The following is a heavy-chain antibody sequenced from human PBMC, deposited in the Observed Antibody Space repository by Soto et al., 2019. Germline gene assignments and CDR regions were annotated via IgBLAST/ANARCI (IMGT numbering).Heavy chain of an antibody. V-gene: IGHV3-30-3*01. Sequence: QVQLMESGGGVVQPGGSLRLSSATSGFTFSRYSMHWFRQPPGKGLEWVAVTSSDGGTKFYADSVKGRFTVSRDNSKNTLYLQMNSLRPEDTAVYYCAREVVLTEWYFDNWGQGILVTVSS. CDR1: GFTFSRYS. CDR2: TSSDGGTK. J-gene: IGHJ4*02. D-gene: IGHD2-21*01. CDR3: AREVVLTEWYFDN.